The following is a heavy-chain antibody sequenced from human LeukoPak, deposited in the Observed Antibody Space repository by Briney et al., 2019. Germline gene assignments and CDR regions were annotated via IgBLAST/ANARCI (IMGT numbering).Heavy chain of an antibody. CDR3: ARDLRDYGDYEGWGGYYYYYMDV. J-gene: IGHJ6*03. CDR1: GSSLSSYY. D-gene: IGHD4-17*01. CDR2: INPSGGYT. V-gene: IGHV1-46*01. Sequence: PGASVKVSCKASGSSLSSYYMHWVRHPPEQGVEWMGIINPSGGYTSYAQKFHGRVTITADKSTSTAYMEMSRLRTEDTTVYYCARDLRDYGDYEGWGGYYYYYMDVWGKGTTVTVSS.